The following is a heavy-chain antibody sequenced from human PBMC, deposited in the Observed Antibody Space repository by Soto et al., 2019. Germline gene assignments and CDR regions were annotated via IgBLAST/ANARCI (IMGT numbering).Heavy chain of an antibody. J-gene: IGHJ6*02. CDR1: GGTFSSYA. CDR3: ARKGAFYSNYNAYYYYGMDV. Sequence: SVKVSCKASGGTFSSYAISWVRQAPGQGLEWMGGIIPIFGTANYAQKFQGRVTITADKSTSTAYMELSSLRSEDTAVYYCARKGAFYSNYNAYYYYGMDVWGQGTTVTVSS. V-gene: IGHV1-69*06. D-gene: IGHD4-4*01. CDR2: IIPIFGTA.